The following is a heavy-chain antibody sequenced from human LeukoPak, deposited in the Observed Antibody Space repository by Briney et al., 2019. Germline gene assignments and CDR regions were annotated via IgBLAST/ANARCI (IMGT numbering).Heavy chain of an antibody. Sequence: GASVKVSCKASGYTFTSYGISWVRQAPGQGLEWMGWISAYNGNTNYAQKLQGRVTMTTDTSTSTAYMELRSLRSDDTAVYYCARDLYSGRYYDFWSGYIDPWGQGTLVTVSS. D-gene: IGHD3-3*01. CDR2: ISAYNGNT. V-gene: IGHV1-18*01. J-gene: IGHJ5*02. CDR3: ARDLYSGRYYDFWSGYIDP. CDR1: GYTFTSYG.